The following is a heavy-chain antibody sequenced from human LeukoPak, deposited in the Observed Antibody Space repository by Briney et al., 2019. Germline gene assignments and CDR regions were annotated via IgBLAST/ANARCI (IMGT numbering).Heavy chain of an antibody. V-gene: IGHV1-8*01. CDR1: GYTFTSYD. CDR2: MNPNSGNT. CDR3: TRELRSDSH. J-gene: IGHJ4*02. Sequence: GASVKVSCKASGYTFTSYDINWVRQATGQGHEWMGYMNPNSGNTGYAQKFQGRVTMTGNTSISTAYMELSSLRSEDTAVYYCTRELRSDSHWGQGTLVTVSS.